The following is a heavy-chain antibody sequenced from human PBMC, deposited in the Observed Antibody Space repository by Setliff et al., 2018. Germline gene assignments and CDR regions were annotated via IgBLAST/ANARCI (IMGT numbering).Heavy chain of an antibody. J-gene: IGHJ3*01. CDR2: ISAYNGDT. Sequence: QAPGQGLEWMGWISAYNGDTTYTQDLQGRVTLTTDTSTNAAYMELRSLISDDTAIYYCAISTLSICSGGSCPNAFDVWGPGTVVTVAS. V-gene: IGHV1-18*01. D-gene: IGHD2-15*01. CDR3: AISTLSICSGGSCPNAFDV.